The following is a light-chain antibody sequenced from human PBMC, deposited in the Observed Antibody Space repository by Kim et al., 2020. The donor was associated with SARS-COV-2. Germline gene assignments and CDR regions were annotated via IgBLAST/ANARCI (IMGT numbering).Light chain of an antibody. J-gene: IGKJ4*01. CDR1: QTITSSV. V-gene: IGKV3-20*01. Sequence: EIELTQSPCTLSLSPGERVTISCRASQTITSSVVACYQSKHDQTPRLFIYDASIRAAGIPDRFSGSGSRTDITLTISGLQPEDFAVYYCHQNSTSPHTFGGG. CDR3: HQNSTSPHT. CDR2: DAS.